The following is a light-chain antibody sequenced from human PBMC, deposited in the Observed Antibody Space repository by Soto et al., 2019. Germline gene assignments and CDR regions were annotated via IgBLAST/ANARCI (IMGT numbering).Light chain of an antibody. CDR1: SSDVGGYNS. CDR3: SSYTSSDTLAL. J-gene: IGLJ2*01. CDR2: DVS. Sequence: QSALTQPASVSGSPGQSITISCTGTSSDVGGYNSVSWYQQHPGKAPKLIIYDVSNRPSGVSNRFSGSKSGNTASLTISGLQAEDEADYYCSSYTSSDTLALFGGGTKVTVL. V-gene: IGLV2-14*01.